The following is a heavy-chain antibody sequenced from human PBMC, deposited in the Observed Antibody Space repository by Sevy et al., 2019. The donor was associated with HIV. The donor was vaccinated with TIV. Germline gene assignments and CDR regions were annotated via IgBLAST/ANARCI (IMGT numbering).Heavy chain of an antibody. J-gene: IGHJ4*02. D-gene: IGHD1-26*01. V-gene: IGHV4-39*07. CDR2: IYYSEST. CDR3: AGENAWGRGYS. CDR1: GGSMSSSSYY. Sequence: SETLSLTCTVSGGSMSSSSYYWGWIRQPPGKGLEWIGSIYYSESTNYNPSLKSRVTLSLDTSKNQFSLRLSSVTAADTAMYYCAGENAWGRGYSWGQVTLVTVSS.